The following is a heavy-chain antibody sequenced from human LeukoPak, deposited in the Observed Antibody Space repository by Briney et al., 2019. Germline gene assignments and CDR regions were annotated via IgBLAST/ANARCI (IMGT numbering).Heavy chain of an antibody. D-gene: IGHD5-24*01. Sequence: GGSLRLSCAASGFTFSSYGMHWVRQAPGKGLEWVAVISYDGSNKYYADSVKGRFTISRDISKNTLSLQMNSLRAEDTAVYYCARGRRDGYNLGYWGQGTLVAVSS. CDR1: GFTFSSYG. CDR2: ISYDGSNK. V-gene: IGHV3-30*03. J-gene: IGHJ4*02. CDR3: ARGRRDGYNLGY.